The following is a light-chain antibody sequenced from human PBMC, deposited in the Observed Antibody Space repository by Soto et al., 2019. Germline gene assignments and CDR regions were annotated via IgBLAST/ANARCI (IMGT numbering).Light chain of an antibody. Sequence: QSALTQTASVSGSPGQSITISCTGTSSDVGGHKYVSWYQQHPDKAPKVLIFEVSNRPSGISNRFSGSKSGNTASLTISGLQAEDEADYYCSSYTSSSTSVVFGGGTKLTVL. CDR1: SSDVGGHKY. J-gene: IGLJ2*01. V-gene: IGLV2-14*01. CDR2: EVS. CDR3: SSYTSSSTSVV.